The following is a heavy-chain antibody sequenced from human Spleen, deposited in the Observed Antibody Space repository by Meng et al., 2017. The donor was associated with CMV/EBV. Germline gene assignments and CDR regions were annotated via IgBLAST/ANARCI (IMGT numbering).Heavy chain of an antibody. CDR1: GFTFSSYS. CDR2: ISYDGSNK. CDR3: AREDVVAYYFDY. D-gene: IGHD5-12*01. J-gene: IGHJ4*02. Sequence: GESLKISCAASGFTFSSYSMNWVRQAPGKGLEWVAVISYDGSNKYYADSVKGRFTISRDNSKNTLYLQMNSLRAEDTAVYYCAREDVVAYYFDYWGQGTLVTVSS. V-gene: IGHV3-30*03.